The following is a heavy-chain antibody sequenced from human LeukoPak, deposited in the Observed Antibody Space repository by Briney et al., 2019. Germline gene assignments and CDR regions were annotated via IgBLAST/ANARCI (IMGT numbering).Heavy chain of an antibody. CDR2: ISNGGST. V-gene: IGHV3-23*01. CDR1: GFTFSSYA. Sequence: GGSLRLSCAASGFTFSSYAMNWVRQAPGKGLEWVSGISNGGSTYYADSVKGRFTISSDYFQNTLYLQMNSLRAEDAAVYYCAKETSSSFDYWGQGTLVTVSS. CDR3: AKETSSSFDY. J-gene: IGHJ4*02. D-gene: IGHD6-6*01.